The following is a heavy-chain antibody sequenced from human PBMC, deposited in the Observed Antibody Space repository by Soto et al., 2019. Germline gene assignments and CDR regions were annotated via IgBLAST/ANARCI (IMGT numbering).Heavy chain of an antibody. CDR3: ARWTVSANNWFDP. CDR2: IRQDGGQI. J-gene: IGHJ5*02. V-gene: IGHV3-7*05. Sequence: EVQLVESGGGLVLPGGSLRLSCAASGFTFSSYWMTWVRQAPGKGLEWVANIRQDGGQIDYVDSVKGRFTISRDNAKNSLYLQMNSLRAEDTAVYYCARWTVSANNWFDPLGQGTLVTVSS. CDR1: GFTFSSYW. D-gene: IGHD2-8*01.